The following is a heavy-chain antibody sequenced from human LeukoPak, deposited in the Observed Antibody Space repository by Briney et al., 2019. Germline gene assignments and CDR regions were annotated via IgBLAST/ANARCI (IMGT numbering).Heavy chain of an antibody. CDR3: ARITGSFYFYYYMDV. J-gene: IGHJ6*03. CDR1: GGSIRSTSYY. V-gene: IGHV4-39*07. Sequence: PSETLSLTCAVSGGSIRSTSYYWGCIRQPPGKGLEWIGSIYYTGSTYYNPSLKSRVTISVDTSMNQFSLRLRSVTAADTAVYYCARITGSFYFYYYMDVWGKGTTVTVSS. D-gene: IGHD1-26*01. CDR2: IYYTGST.